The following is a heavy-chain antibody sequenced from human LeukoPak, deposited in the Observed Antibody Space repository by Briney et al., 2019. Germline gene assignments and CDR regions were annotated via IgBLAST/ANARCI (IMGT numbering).Heavy chain of an antibody. CDR2: IYYSGST. CDR1: GGSVSSGSYY. V-gene: IGHV4-61*01. Sequence: SETLSLTCTVSGGSVSSGSYYWSWIRQPPGKGLEWIGYIYYSGSTNYNPSLKSRVTISVDTSKNQFSLKLCSETAADTAVYYCARENLAYCGGDCLENWFDPWGQGTLVTVSS. D-gene: IGHD2-21*02. CDR3: ARENLAYCGGDCLENWFDP. J-gene: IGHJ5*02.